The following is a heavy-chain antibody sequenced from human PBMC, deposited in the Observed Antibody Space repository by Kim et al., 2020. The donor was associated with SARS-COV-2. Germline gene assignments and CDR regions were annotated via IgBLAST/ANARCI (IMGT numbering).Heavy chain of an antibody. CDR2: IRSKAYGGTT. CDR3: TRVQGQEEDYGDYYYYGMDV. CDR1: GFTFGDYA. Sequence: GGSLRLSCTASGFTFGDYAMSWVRQAPGKGLEWVGFIRSKAYGGTTEYAASVKGRFTISRDDSKSIAYLQMNSLKTEDTAVYYCTRVQGQEEDYGDYYYYGMDVWGQGTTVTVSS. V-gene: IGHV3-49*04. J-gene: IGHJ6*02. D-gene: IGHD4-17*01.